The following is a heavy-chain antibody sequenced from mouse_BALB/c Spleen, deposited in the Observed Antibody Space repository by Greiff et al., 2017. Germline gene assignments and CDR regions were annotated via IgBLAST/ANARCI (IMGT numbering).Heavy chain of an antibody. Sequence: VQLVESGAELMKPGASVKISCKATGYTFSSYWIEWVKQRPGHGLEWIGEILPGSGSTNYNEKFKGKATFTADTSSNTAYMQLSSLTSEDSAVYYCASYYGSIYAMDYWGQGTSVTVSS. CDR1: GYTFSSYW. CDR2: ILPGSGST. J-gene: IGHJ4*01. V-gene: IGHV1-9*01. D-gene: IGHD1-1*01. CDR3: ASYYGSIYAMDY.